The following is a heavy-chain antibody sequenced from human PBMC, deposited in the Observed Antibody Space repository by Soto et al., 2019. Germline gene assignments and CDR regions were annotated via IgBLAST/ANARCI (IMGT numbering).Heavy chain of an antibody. J-gene: IGHJ6*01. Sequence: QVQVQQSGPGLVKPSETLSLTCTVSSGPSKSHNWGWIRQPPGRGLEWIGYVYDTWSTSYNPSLKSRATVSADTSTNRISLTLRFVTAADTAVYYCVRQGIAFLHGVVDVWGQGTTVIVSS. CDR2: VYDTWST. CDR3: VRQGIAFLHGVVDV. CDR1: SGPSKSHN. D-gene: IGHD3-10*01. V-gene: IGHV4-59*08.